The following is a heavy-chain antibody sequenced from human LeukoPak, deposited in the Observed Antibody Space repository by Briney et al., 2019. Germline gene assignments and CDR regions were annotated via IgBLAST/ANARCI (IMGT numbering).Heavy chain of an antibody. J-gene: IGHJ6*02. V-gene: IGHV3-9*01. CDR1: GFTFDDYA. D-gene: IGHD3-22*01. CDR2: ISWNSGSI. Sequence: GGSLRLSCAASGFTFDDYAMHWVRQAPGKGLEWVSGISWNSGSIGYADSVKGRFTISRDNSKNTLYLQMNSLRAEDTAVYYCAKSYYDSSGYKYYYYYYGMDVWGQGTTVTVPS. CDR3: AKSYYDSSGYKYYYYYYGMDV.